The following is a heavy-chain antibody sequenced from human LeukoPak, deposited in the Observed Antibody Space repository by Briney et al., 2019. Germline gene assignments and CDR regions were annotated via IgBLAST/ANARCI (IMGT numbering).Heavy chain of an antibody. Sequence: GGSLRLSCAASGFTFSRHTMHWVRQAPDKGLEWVAVISFDGTKHYYADSVKGRFTIARDNSKNTLYLQMSSLRGQDTAIYYCVKDRAAVLEYWGQGTLVTVSS. CDR2: ISFDGTKH. D-gene: IGHD2-15*01. V-gene: IGHV3-30*18. CDR1: GFTFSRHT. CDR3: VKDRAAVLEY. J-gene: IGHJ4*02.